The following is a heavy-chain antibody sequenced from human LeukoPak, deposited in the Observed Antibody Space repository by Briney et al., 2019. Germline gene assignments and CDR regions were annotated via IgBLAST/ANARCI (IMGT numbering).Heavy chain of an antibody. V-gene: IGHV1-8*03. CDR3: ASSLAVAAYGGAFDI. D-gene: IGHD6-19*01. Sequence: ASVKVSCKASGYTFTSYDINWVRQATGQGLEWMGWMNPNSGNTGYAQKFQGRVTITRNTSISTAYMELSSLRSEDTAVYYCASSLAVAAYGGAFDIWGQGTMVTVSS. CDR1: GYTFTSYD. CDR2: MNPNSGNT. J-gene: IGHJ3*02.